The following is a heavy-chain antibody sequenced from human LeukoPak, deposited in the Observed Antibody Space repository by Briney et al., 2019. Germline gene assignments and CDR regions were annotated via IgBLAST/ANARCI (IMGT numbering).Heavy chain of an antibody. CDR2: INHSGST. CDR3: ARGPHDQGIDY. J-gene: IGHJ4*02. Sequence: PSETLCLTCAVYGGSFSGYYWSWVRQPPGKGVEWIGEINHSGSTNYNPSLTSRGAITVETTKKQFSLKLSSVTAADTAVYYCARGPHDQGIDYWGQGTLVTVSS. V-gene: IGHV4-34*01. CDR1: GGSFSGYY.